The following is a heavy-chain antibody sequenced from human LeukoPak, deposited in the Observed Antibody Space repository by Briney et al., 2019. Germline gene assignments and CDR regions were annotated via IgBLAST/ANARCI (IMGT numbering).Heavy chain of an antibody. CDR1: GGSISSSSYY. CDR2: IYYSGST. V-gene: IGHV4-39*01. D-gene: IGHD3-22*01. CDR3: ASLPAYSSGYYYVNRSPFDY. J-gene: IGHJ4*02. Sequence: PSETLSLTCTVSGGSISSSSYYWGWIRQPPGKGLEWIGSIYYSGSTYYNPSLKSRVTISVDTSKNQFSLKLSSVTAADTAVYYCASLPAYSSGYYYVNRSPFDYWGQGTLVTVSS.